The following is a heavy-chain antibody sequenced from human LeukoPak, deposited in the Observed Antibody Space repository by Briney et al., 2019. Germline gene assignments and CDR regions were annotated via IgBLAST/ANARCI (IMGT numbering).Heavy chain of an antibody. CDR1: GFTFSSYA. CDR3: TTDPVAGLYYYYGMDV. D-gene: IGHD6-19*01. V-gene: IGHV3-15*01. CDR2: IKSKTDGGTT. J-gene: IGHJ6*02. Sequence: PGGSLRLSCAASGFTFSSYAMSWVRQAPGKGLEWVGRIKSKTDGGTTDYAAPVKGRFTISRDDSKNTLYPQMNSLKTEDTAVYYCTTDPVAGLYYYYGMDVWGQGTTVTVSS.